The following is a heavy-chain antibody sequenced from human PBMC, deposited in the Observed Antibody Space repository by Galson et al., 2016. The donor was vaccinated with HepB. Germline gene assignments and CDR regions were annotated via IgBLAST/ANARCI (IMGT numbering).Heavy chain of an antibody. V-gene: IGHV5-51*01. CDR2: IYPGDSDT. CDR1: GYKFTSYW. D-gene: IGHD6-13*01. J-gene: IGHJ4*02. CDR3: ARHELHSNSWYMDS. Sequence: QSGAEVKKPGESLKISCQGSGYKFTSYWIGWVRQVPGKGLEWVGTIYPGDSDTRYSPSFQGQVTISVDKSISTAYLQWSSLKASDSAMYYCARHELHSNSWYMDSWGQGTLVTVSS.